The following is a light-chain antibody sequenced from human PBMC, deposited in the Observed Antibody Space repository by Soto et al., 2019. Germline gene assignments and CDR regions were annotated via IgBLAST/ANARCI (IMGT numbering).Light chain of an antibody. CDR2: GAS. Sequence: DIVRTQSPATLSVSPGETATLSCRASLRLSTNLAWYQQRHGQAPRLLIYGASTRATGIPARFIGSGFGTDFPLTISRLEPEDFAVYYWQQYGSTFGQWTKVDI. CDR1: LRLSTN. V-gene: IGKV3D-15*01. J-gene: IGKJ1*01. CDR3: QQYGST.